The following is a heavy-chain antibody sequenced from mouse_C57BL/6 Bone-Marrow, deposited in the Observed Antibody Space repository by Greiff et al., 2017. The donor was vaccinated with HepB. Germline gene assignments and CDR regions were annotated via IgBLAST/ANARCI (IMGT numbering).Heavy chain of an antibody. CDR1: GFTFSDYG. Sequence: EVQLVESGGGLVKPGGSLKLSCAASGFTFSDYGMHWVRQAPEKGLEWVAYISSGSSTIYYADTVKGRFTISRANAKNTLFLQMTSLRSEDTAMYYCARPGNGSSYYYAMDYWGQGTSVTVSS. CDR3: ARPGNGSSYYYAMDY. CDR2: ISSGSSTI. J-gene: IGHJ4*01. D-gene: IGHD1-1*01. V-gene: IGHV5-17*01.